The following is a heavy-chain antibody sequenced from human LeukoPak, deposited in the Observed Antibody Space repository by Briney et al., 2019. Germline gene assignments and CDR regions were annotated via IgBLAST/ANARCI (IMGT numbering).Heavy chain of an antibody. CDR3: AKAMGYYYGSGSYESDY. V-gene: IGHV3-23*01. J-gene: IGHJ4*02. CDR1: GFTFSSYA. D-gene: IGHD3-10*01. CDR2: ISGSGDHT. Sequence: GGSLRLSCAASGFTFSSYAMSWVRQAPGKGLEWVSAISGSGDHTYYADSVKGRFTISRDNSKNTLYLQMNSLRAEDTAVYYCAKAMGYYYGSGSYESDYWGQGALVTVSS.